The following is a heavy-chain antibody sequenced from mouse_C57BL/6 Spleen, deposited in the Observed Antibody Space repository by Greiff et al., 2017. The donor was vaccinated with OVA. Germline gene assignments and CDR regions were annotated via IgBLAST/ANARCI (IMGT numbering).Heavy chain of an antibody. Sequence: EVKLQESGPGLVKPSQSLSLTCSVTGYSITSGYYWNWIRQFPGNKLEWMGYISYDGSNNYNPSLKNRISITRDTSKNQFFLKLNSVTTEDTATYYCARRDYDYSWFAYWGQGTLVTVSA. CDR1: GYSITSGYY. J-gene: IGHJ3*01. D-gene: IGHD2-4*01. CDR3: ARRDYDYSWFAY. CDR2: ISYDGSN. V-gene: IGHV3-6*01.